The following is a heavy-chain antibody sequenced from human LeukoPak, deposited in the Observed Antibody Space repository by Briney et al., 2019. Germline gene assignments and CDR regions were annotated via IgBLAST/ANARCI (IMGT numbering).Heavy chain of an antibody. D-gene: IGHD6-25*01. J-gene: IGHJ4*02. CDR3: LRRGDASCGWGDHHF. CDR2: IGGSGDKT. Sequence: PGGSLRLSCAASGFTFNRNAISWVRQAPGKGLEWVSTIGGSGDKTFYADSVKGRFTISRDNSKNMVHLQMNSLTGEDTALYYCLRRGDASCGWGDHHFWGQGALVNVSS. CDR1: GFTFNRNA. V-gene: IGHV3-23*01.